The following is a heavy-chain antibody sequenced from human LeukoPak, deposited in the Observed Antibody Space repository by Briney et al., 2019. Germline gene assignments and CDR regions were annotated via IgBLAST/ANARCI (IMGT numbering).Heavy chain of an antibody. CDR3: ARAPITMVRGVEIDY. CDR1: GYTFTGYY. Sequence: ASVKVSCKASGYTFTGYYMHWVRQAPGQGLEWMGWINPNSGGTNYAQKFQGRVTMTRDTSISTAYMELSRLRSDDTAVYYCARAPITMVRGVEIDYWGQGTLFTVSS. J-gene: IGHJ4*02. CDR2: INPNSGGT. V-gene: IGHV1-2*02. D-gene: IGHD3-10*01.